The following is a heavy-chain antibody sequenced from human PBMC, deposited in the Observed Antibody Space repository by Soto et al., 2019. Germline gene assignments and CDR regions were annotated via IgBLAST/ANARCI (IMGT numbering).Heavy chain of an antibody. J-gene: IGHJ5*02. CDR3: ARAQYSSGWYEARNGENWFDP. Sequence: PSETLSLTCAVSGGSISSYYWSWIRQPPGKGLEWIGYIYYSGSTNYNPSLKSRVTISVDTSKNQFSLKLSSVTAADTAVYYCARAQYSSGWYEARNGENWFDPWGQGTLVTVSS. CDR2: IYYSGST. D-gene: IGHD6-19*01. CDR1: GGSISSYY. V-gene: IGHV4-59*01.